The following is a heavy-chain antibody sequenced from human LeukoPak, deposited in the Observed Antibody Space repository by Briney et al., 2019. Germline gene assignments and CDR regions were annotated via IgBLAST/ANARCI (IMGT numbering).Heavy chain of an antibody. V-gene: IGHV4-4*07. CDR2: IYTSGST. Sequence: PSETLSLTCTVSGGSISSYYWSWIRQPAGKGLEWIGRIYTSGSTNYNPSLKSRVTMSVDTSKNQFSLKLSSVTAADTAVYCCARVGVDYGDYYYYMDVWGKGTTVTVSS. CDR3: ARVGVDYGDYYYYMDV. J-gene: IGHJ6*03. CDR1: GGSISSYY. D-gene: IGHD4-17*01.